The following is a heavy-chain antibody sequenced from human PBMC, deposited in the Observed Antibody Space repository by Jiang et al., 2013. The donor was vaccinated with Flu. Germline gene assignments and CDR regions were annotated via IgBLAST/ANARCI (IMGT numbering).Heavy chain of an antibody. J-gene: IGHJ4*02. Sequence: SISSSSYYWGWIRQPPGKGLEWIGSIYYSGSTYYNPSLKSRVTISVDTSKNQXSLKLSSVTAADTAVYYCARSRGAAAGILDYWGQGTLVTVSS. V-gene: IGHV4-39*01. CDR3: ARSRGAAAGILDY. CDR2: IYYSGST. D-gene: IGHD6-13*01. CDR1: SISSSSYY.